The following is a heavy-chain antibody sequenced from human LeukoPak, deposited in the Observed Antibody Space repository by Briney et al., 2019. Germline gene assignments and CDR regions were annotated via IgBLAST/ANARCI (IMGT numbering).Heavy chain of an antibody. CDR2: IYDSGTT. V-gene: IGHV3-53*01. D-gene: IGHD6-19*01. Sequence: GGSLRLSCATSGFTVSSNYMSWVRQAPGKGLEWVSVIYDSGTTYYADSVKGRFLIFRDTSKNTVDLQMNSLRVEDTAVYYCAGRRSSGWYAYWGQGTLVTVSS. CDR1: GFTVSSNY. J-gene: IGHJ4*02. CDR3: AGRRSSGWYAY.